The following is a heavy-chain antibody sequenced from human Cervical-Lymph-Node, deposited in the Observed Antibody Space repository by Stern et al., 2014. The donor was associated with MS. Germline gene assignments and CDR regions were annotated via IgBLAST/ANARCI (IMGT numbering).Heavy chain of an antibody. CDR2: IWYDGTEK. J-gene: IGHJ4*02. CDR3: ARGNWNYEGMGY. V-gene: IGHV3-33*01. CDR1: GFTFENYG. D-gene: IGHD1-7*01. Sequence: EQLVASGGGVVQPGRPLRLSCAASGFTFENYGMHWVRQAPGKGLEWVALIWYDGTEKYYTASVKGRFTISRDNSKNTLFLQMSSLTAEDTALYYCARGNWNYEGMGYWGQGTLVTVSS.